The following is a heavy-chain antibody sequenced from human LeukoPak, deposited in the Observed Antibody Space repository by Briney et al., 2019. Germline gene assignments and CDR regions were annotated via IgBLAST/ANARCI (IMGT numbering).Heavy chain of an antibody. Sequence: SETLSLTCTVSGGSISSGDYYWSWIRQPPGKGLEWIGYIYYSGSTYYNPSLRSRVTISVDTSKNQFSLKLSSVTAADTAVYYCARDGVVPAAIRPYYYYYGVDVWGQGTTVTVSS. J-gene: IGHJ6*02. CDR2: IYYSGST. CDR1: GGSISSGDYY. CDR3: ARDGVVPAAIRPYYYYYGVDV. D-gene: IGHD2-2*02. V-gene: IGHV4-30-4*01.